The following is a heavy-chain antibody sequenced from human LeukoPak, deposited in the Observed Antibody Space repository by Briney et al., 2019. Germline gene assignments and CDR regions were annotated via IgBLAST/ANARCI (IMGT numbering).Heavy chain of an antibody. CDR1: GYTFTGYY. J-gene: IGHJ6*03. V-gene: IGHV1-2*02. CDR2: INPNSGGT. Sequence: GASVKVSCKASGYTFTGYYMHWVRQAPGQGLEWMGWINPNSGGTNYAQKFQGRVTITADKSTSTAYMELSSLRSEDTAVYYCATPIANDPNYYYYYMDVWGKGTTVTVSS. D-gene: IGHD6-13*01. CDR3: ATPIANDPNYYYYYMDV.